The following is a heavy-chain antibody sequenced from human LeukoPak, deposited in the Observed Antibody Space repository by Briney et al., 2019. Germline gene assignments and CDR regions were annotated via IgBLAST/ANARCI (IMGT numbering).Heavy chain of an antibody. CDR3: ARDGNMVNWFDP. D-gene: IGHD3-10*01. CDR2: INPNSGGT. CDR1: GYTFTSYY. Sequence: ASVKVSCKASGYTFTSYYMHWVRQAPGQGLEWMGWINPNSGGTNYAQKFQGRVTMTRDTSISTAYMELSRLRSDDTAVYYCARDGNMVNWFDPWGQGTLVTVSS. V-gene: IGHV1-2*02. J-gene: IGHJ5*02.